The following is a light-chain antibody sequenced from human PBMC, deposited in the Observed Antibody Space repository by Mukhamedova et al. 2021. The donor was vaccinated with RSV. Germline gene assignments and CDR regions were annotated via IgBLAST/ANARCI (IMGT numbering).Light chain of an antibody. CDR3: QQYFTTPLS. Sequence: WYQRRVHGEAPKLLVYGTSRLASGVPSRFSGSGSGSDYTLSISGLQPEDLETYSCQQYFTTPLSFGGGTKVHI. V-gene: IGKV1-NL1*01. CDR2: GTS. J-gene: IGKJ4*01.